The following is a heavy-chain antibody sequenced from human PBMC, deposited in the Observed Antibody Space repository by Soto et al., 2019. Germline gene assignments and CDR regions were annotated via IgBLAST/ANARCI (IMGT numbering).Heavy chain of an antibody. CDR1: GYTFTSYD. J-gene: IGHJ6*03. CDR2: MNPNSGNI. Sequence: QVQLVQSGAEVKKPGASVKVSCKASGYTFTSYDINWVRQATGQVLEWMGWMNPNSGNIDYAQKFQGRVTMTMNTSISTAYMELSSLRSEDTAVYYCARVQLLIPQVVSYYMDVWGNGTTVTVSS. V-gene: IGHV1-8*01. D-gene: IGHD2-8*01. CDR3: ARVQLLIPQVVSYYMDV.